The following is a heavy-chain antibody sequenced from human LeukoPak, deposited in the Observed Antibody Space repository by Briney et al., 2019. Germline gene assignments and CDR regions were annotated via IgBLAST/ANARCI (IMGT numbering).Heavy chain of an antibody. CDR3: ARTLWFGELLGYYGMDV. V-gene: IGHV4-4*02. D-gene: IGHD3-10*01. CDR2: IYHSGST. J-gene: IGHJ6*04. CDR1: GGSISSSNW. Sequence: ASETLSLTCAVSGGSISSSNWWSWVRQPPGKGLEWIGEIYHSGSTNYNPSLKSRVTISVDKSKNQFSLKLSSVTAADTAVYYCARTLWFGELLGYYGMDVWGKGTMVTVSS.